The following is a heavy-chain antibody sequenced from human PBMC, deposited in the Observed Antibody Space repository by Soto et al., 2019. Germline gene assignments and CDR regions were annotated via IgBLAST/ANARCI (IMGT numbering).Heavy chain of an antibody. J-gene: IGHJ4*02. CDR2: ISAYNGNT. CDR1: GYTFTSYG. Sequence: QVQLVQSGAEVKKPGASVKVYCKASGYTFTSYGVSWVRQAPGQGLEWIGWISAYNGNTKYAQKLQGRVTMTTDTSTNTAYMALRSLRSDDTAGYYCARDSPPVDYWGQGTLVTVSS. V-gene: IGHV1-18*01. CDR3: ARDSPPVDY.